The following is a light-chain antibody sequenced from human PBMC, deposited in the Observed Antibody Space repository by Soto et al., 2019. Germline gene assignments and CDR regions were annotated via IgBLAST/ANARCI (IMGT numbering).Light chain of an antibody. Sequence: DIVMTQSPVTLTVTPGEPASISCTSSQSLVRSNGYSYLAWYLQKPGQSPQLLIYLASSRASGFPDRFSGSGSGTDLTLKISRVEAEVVGVYLCMQALQLPITFGGGTKVQVK. J-gene: IGKJ4*01. V-gene: IGKV2-28*01. CDR2: LAS. CDR1: QSLVRSNGYSY. CDR3: MQALQLPIT.